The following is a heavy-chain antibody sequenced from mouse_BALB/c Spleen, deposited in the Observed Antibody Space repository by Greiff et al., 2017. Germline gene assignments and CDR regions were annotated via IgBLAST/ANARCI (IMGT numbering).Heavy chain of an antibody. CDR2: IDPENGNT. D-gene: IGHD1-1*01. CDR1: GFNIKDYY. V-gene: IGHV14-1*02. J-gene: IGHJ4*01. Sequence: VQLQQSGAELVRPGALVKLSCKASGFNIKDYYMHWVKQRPEQGLEWIGWIDPENGNTIYDPKFQGKASITADTSSNTAYLQLSSLTSEDTAVYYCARHYGSSFYAMDYWGQGTSVTVSA. CDR3: ARHYGSSFYAMDY.